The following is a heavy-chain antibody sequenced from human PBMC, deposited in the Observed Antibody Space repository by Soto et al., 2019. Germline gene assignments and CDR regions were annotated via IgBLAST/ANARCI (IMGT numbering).Heavy chain of an antibody. CDR2: INHSGST. Sequence: SETLSLTCAAYGGSFSGYQWSWIRQPPGKGLEWTGEINHSGSTIYKSSLQSRVTISVDTSKNHFSLNLNSVTAADTAVYYCVRGGRFYDSSGYYLEYFQHWGQGTLVTVSS. V-gene: IGHV4-34*01. CDR1: GGSFSGYQ. CDR3: VRGGRFYDSSGYYLEYFQH. D-gene: IGHD3-22*01. J-gene: IGHJ1*01.